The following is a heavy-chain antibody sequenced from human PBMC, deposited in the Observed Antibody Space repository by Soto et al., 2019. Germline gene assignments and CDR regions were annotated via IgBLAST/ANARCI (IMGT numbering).Heavy chain of an antibody. CDR2: INAGNGNT. CDR3: ARTAAAGTSDHYYYYMDV. V-gene: IGHV1-3*01. J-gene: IGHJ6*03. CDR1: GYTFTSYA. Sequence: ASVKVSCKASGYTFTSYAMHWVRQAPGQRLEWMGWINAGNGNTKYSQKFQGRVTITRDTSASTAYMELSSLRSEDTAVYYCARTAAAGTSDHYYYYMDVWGKGTTVTVSS. D-gene: IGHD6-13*01.